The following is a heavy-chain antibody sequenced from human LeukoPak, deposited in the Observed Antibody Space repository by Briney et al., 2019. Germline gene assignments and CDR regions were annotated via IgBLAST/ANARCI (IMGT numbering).Heavy chain of an antibody. CDR3: GRLNGGN. CDR1: GGSISSDY. D-gene: IGHD3-16*01. Sequence: PSETLSLTCSVSGGSISSDYWSWVRQPPGKGLEWIGYINYIGSTNYNPSLKSRVTISIDTSKNQFSLKPTSVTAADTAVYYCGRLNGGNWGQGTLVTVSS. J-gene: IGHJ4*02. V-gene: IGHV4-59*08. CDR2: INYIGST.